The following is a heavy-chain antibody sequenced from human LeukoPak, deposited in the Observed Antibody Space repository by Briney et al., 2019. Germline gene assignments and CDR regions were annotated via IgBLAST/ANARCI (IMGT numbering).Heavy chain of an antibody. CDR2: ISAYNGNT. Sequence: ASEKVSCKASGYTFTSYAMKWVRQAPGQGLEWMGWISAYNGNTNYPQNLQGRVTMTTDTSTSTAYMELRSLRSDDTAVYYCARDGPYGDYPSYYYMDVWGKGTTVTVSS. V-gene: IGHV1-18*01. CDR1: GYTFTSYA. CDR3: ARDGPYGDYPSYYYMDV. J-gene: IGHJ6*03. D-gene: IGHD4-17*01.